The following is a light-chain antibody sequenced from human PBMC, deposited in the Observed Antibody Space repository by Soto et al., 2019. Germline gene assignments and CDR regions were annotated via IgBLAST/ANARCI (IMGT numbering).Light chain of an antibody. CDR1: SSNIGSHT. CDR2: GDD. Sequence: QSVLTQPPSTSGTPGQRVAISCSGTSSNIGSHTVNWYQQLPRTAPKLLIYGDDQRPSGIPDRFSGSKSGTSASLAISGLHSEDGVDYYWAAWDDRLKAMLFGGGTKLTVL. V-gene: IGLV1-44*01. CDR3: AAWDDRLKAML. J-gene: IGLJ3*02.